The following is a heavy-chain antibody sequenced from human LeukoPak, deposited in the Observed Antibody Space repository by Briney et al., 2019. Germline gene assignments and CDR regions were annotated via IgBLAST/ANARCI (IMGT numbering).Heavy chain of an antibody. CDR3: ARRNRITMIVVVIRGPFDP. CDR1: GGSFSGYQ. D-gene: IGHD3-22*01. J-gene: IGHJ5*02. V-gene: IGHV4-34*01. Sequence: SETLSLTCAVYGGSFSGYQWSWIRQPPGKGREWIGEINQSGSTNYNPSLKSRVTISVDTSKNQFSLKLSSVTAADTAVYYCARRNRITMIVVVIRGPFDPWGQGTLVTVSS. CDR2: INQSGST.